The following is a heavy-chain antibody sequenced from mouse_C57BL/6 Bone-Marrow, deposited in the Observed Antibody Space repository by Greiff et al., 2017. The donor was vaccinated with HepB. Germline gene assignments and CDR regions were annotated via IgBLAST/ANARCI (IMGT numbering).Heavy chain of an antibody. Sequence: VQLQQSGAELVRPGASVKLSCTASGFNIKDDYMHWVKQRPEQGLEWIGWIDPENGDTEYASKFQGKATITADTSSNTAYLQLSSLTSEDTAVYYCGDGYYEVMDYWGQGTSVTVSA. CDR1: GFNIKDDY. V-gene: IGHV14-4*01. D-gene: IGHD2-3*01. CDR3: GDGYYEVMDY. CDR2: IDPENGDT. J-gene: IGHJ4*01.